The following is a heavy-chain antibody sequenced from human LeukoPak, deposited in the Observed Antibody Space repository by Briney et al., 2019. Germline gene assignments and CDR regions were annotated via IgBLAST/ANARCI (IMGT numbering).Heavy chain of an antibody. Sequence: EPGGSLRLSCAASGFTFSSYSMNWVRQAPGKGLEWVSSISSSSSYIYYADSVKGRFTISRDNSASTLFLQMHSLRAEDTAVYYCAKPQYCSGGVCYYNYWGQGTLVTVSS. CDR2: ISSSSSYI. V-gene: IGHV3-21*04. CDR3: AKPQYCSGGVCYYNY. CDR1: GFTFSSYS. D-gene: IGHD2-15*01. J-gene: IGHJ4*02.